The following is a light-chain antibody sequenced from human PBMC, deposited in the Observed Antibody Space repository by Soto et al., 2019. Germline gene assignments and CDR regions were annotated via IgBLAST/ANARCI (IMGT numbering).Light chain of an antibody. Sequence: QPVLTQPPSVSGAPGQRVIISCTGSSSNIGAGRDVHWYQQLPGTAPRLLIYGNNNRPSGVPDRFSASKSGTSASLAITGLQAEDEADFYCQSFDSSLSAYVFGTGTKLTVL. V-gene: IGLV1-40*01. CDR1: SSNIGAGRD. CDR3: QSFDSSLSAYV. J-gene: IGLJ1*01. CDR2: GNN.